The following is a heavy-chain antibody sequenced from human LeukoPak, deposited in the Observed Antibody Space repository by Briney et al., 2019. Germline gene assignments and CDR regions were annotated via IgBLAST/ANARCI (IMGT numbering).Heavy chain of an antibody. D-gene: IGHD6-19*01. CDR3: ARGYSSGWYYRDYYYYMDV. J-gene: IGHJ6*03. Sequence: SETLSLTCTVSGGSISSYYWSWIRQPPGKGLEWIGEINHSGSTNYNPSLKSRVTISVDTSKNQFSLKLSSVTAADTAVYYCARGYSSGWYYRDYYYYMDVWGKGTTVTVSS. V-gene: IGHV4-34*01. CDR2: INHSGST. CDR1: GGSISSYY.